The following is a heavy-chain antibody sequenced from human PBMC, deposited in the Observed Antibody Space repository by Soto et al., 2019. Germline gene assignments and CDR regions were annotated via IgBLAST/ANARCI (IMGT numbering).Heavy chain of an antibody. J-gene: IGHJ6*02. V-gene: IGHV3-9*01. CDR3: AKDMRYEGYYYYGMDV. CDR2: ISWNSGSI. Sequence: PGGSLRLSCAASGFTFDDYAMHWVRQAPGKGLEWVSGISWNSGSIGYADSVKGRFTISRDNAKNSLYLQMNSLRAEDTALYYCAKDMRYEGYYYYGMDVWGQGTTVTVSS. CDR1: GFTFDDYA. D-gene: IGHD1-20*01.